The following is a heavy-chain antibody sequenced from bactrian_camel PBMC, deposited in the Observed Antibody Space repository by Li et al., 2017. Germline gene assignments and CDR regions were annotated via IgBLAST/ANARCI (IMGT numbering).Heavy chain of an antibody. CDR1: GYNYTGNC. CDR2: IRPGATTT. Sequence: HVQLVESGGGSVQAGGSLRLSCQASGYNYTGNCMAWFRQFPGKEREGVASIRPGATTTACASSVRGRFSISLDTAKNTVFLQMNSLKPADTATYYCAAQFLEASCAVVHAIDNWGQGTQVTVS. J-gene: IGHJ4*01. V-gene: IGHV3S1*01. D-gene: IGHD2*01. CDR3: AAQFLEASCAVVHAIDN.